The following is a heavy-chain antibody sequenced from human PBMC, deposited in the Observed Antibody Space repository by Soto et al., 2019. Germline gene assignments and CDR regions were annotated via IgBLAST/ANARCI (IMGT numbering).Heavy chain of an antibody. CDR2: ISAYNGNT. Sequence: ASVKVSCKASGYTFTSYGISWVRQAPGQGLEWMGWISAYNGNTNYAQKLQGRVTMTTDTSTSTAYMELRSLRSDDTAVYYCARGGGYFDWYPHGWFDPWGQGTLVTVSS. D-gene: IGHD3-9*01. V-gene: IGHV1-18*04. CDR3: ARGGGYFDWYPHGWFDP. CDR1: GYTFTSYG. J-gene: IGHJ5*02.